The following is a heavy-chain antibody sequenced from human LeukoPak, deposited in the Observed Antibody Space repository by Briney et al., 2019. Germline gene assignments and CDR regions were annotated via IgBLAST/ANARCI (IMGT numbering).Heavy chain of an antibody. CDR1: GFTFSSYR. D-gene: IGHD1-26*01. CDR2: ISDSSSYI. Sequence: GGSLRLSCAASGFTFSSYRMNWVRQAPGKGLEWVSSISDSSSYIYHADSVKGRFTISRDNAKNSVYLQMNSLRAEDTATYYCTKGENGMDVWSQGTTVTVSS. V-gene: IGHV3-21*01. J-gene: IGHJ6*02. CDR3: TKGENGMDV.